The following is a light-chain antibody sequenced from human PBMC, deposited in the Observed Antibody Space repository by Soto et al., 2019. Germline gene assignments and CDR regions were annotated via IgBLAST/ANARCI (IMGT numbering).Light chain of an antibody. V-gene: IGKV3-20*01. CDR3: LQYGNLPYS. CDR1: QSISTTY. J-gene: IGKJ2*03. CDR2: GVS. Sequence: ESGLTQSPDTLSLSPGERATLSCRASQSISTTYLAWYQQKRGQAPRLLIYGVSNRATGISDRFSGSGSGTDFSLAIGRLEPEDFAVYYCLQYGNLPYSFGQGTKLEIK.